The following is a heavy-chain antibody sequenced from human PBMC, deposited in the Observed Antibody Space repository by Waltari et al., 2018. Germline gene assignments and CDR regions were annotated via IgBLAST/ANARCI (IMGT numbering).Heavy chain of an antibody. J-gene: IGHJ4*02. V-gene: IGHV4-38-2*01. D-gene: IGHD3-10*01. CDR3: ATSPTSGFLDY. CDR1: GYDISSVYY. Sequence: QVQLQESGPGLVKPSETLSLTCAVSGYDISSVYYWGWIRQPPGKGLEWIGSIYHSGSTYYNPSLKSRVTISVDTSKNQFSLKLSSVTAADTAVYYCATSPTSGFLDYWGQGTLVTVSS. CDR2: IYHSGST.